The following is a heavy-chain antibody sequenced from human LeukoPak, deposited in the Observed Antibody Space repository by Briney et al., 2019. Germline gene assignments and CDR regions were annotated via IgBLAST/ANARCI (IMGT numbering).Heavy chain of an antibody. Sequence: GGSLRLSCAASGSTFDDYTMHWVRQAPGKGLEWVSLISWDGGSTYYADSVKGRFTISRDNSKNSLYLQMNSLRTEDTALYYCAKDMGRGGFDYWGQGTLVTVSS. J-gene: IGHJ4*02. CDR1: GSTFDDYT. D-gene: IGHD3-10*01. CDR2: ISWDGGST. V-gene: IGHV3-43*01. CDR3: AKDMGRGGFDY.